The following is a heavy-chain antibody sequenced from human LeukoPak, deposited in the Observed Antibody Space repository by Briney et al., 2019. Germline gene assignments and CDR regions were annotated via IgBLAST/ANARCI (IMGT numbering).Heavy chain of an antibody. Sequence: GGSLRLSCAASGFTFSSYWMSWVRQAPGKGLEWVANIKQDGSEKYYVDSVKGRLTISRDNAKNSLYLQMNSLRAEDTAVYYCARDQSDYDILTGYYRYFDYWGQGTLVTVSS. CDR3: ARDQSDYDILTGYYRYFDY. CDR2: IKQDGSEK. D-gene: IGHD3-9*01. V-gene: IGHV3-7*03. CDR1: GFTFSSYW. J-gene: IGHJ4*02.